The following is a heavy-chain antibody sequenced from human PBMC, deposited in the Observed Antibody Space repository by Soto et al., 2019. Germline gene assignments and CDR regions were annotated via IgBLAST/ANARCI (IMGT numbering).Heavy chain of an antibody. CDR2: IDDRRST. D-gene: IGHD1-1*01. CDR1: VGPIGSSSYD. V-gene: IGHV4-39*02. J-gene: IGHJ6*02. CDR3: ARLNACPDSSPDHDKNWLDV. Sequence: ETLSLPGTFSVGPIGSSSYDWGWIRQPPGKGREWIGSIDDRRSTNYNPTLKSRDTKSVATSKNHFSLTLRSVTAREGNKYHCARLNACPDSSPDHDKNWLDVWGQGTMVT.